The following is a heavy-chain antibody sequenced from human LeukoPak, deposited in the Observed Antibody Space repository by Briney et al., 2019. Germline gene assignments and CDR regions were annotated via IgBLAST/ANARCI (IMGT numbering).Heavy chain of an antibody. D-gene: IGHD2-15*01. CDR2: IYYSGST. CDR3: ARWVVVVAATQKWLDP. J-gene: IGHJ5*02. CDR1: GGSISSGGYY. V-gene: IGHV4-31*03. Sequence: TLSLTCTVSGGSISSGGYYWSWIRQHPGKGLEWIGYIYYSGSTYYNPSLKSRVTISVDTSKNQFSLKLSSVTAADTAVYYCARWVVVVAATQKWLDPWGQGTLVTVSS.